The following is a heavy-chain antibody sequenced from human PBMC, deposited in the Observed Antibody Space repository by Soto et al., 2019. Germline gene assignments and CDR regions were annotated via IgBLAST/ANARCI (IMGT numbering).Heavy chain of an antibody. D-gene: IGHD3-16*02. CDR2: ISGSGGST. Sequence: XGSLQLSCAASGFTFSSYAMSWVRQAPGKGLEWVSAISGSGGSTYYADSVKGRFTISRDNSKNTLYLQMNSLRAEDTAVYYCAKGTFGGVIVTSVDVWGQGTTVTVSS. CDR1: GFTFSSYA. CDR3: AKGTFGGVIVTSVDV. J-gene: IGHJ6*02. V-gene: IGHV3-23*01.